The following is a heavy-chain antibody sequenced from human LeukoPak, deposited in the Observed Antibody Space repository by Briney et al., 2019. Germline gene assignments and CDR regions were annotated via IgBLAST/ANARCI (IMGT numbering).Heavy chain of an antibody. D-gene: IGHD3-10*01. Sequence: PGRSLRLSCAASGLTFSSYGIHWVRQAPGKGLEWVAVISNDGSKKYYADSVKGRFTISRDNSKNTLYLQMNSLRAEDTAIYYCAKEIYFGSGSYPDYWGQGTLVTVSS. CDR1: GLTFSSYG. CDR3: AKEIYFGSGSYPDY. CDR2: ISNDGSKK. V-gene: IGHV3-30*18. J-gene: IGHJ4*02.